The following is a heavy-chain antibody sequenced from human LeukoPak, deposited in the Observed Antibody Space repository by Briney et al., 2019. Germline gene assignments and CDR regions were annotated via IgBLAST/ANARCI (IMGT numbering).Heavy chain of an antibody. CDR3: ARMGYGGNWVDY. Sequence: ASVKVSCKTSGYTFSSSGVSWVRQAPGQGLEWMGWISGSNGITKYASSLQGRVTMTTDTSTSTAYVELGSLTSDDTAVYYCARMGYGGNWVDYWGQGTQVTVSS. CDR2: ISGSNGIT. J-gene: IGHJ4*02. CDR1: GYTFSSSG. D-gene: IGHD4-23*01. V-gene: IGHV1-18*04.